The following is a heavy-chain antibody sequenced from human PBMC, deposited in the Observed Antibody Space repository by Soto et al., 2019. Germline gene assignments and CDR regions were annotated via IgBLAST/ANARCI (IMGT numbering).Heavy chain of an antibody. CDR3: ARASVAGTSLYFQH. Sequence: PSETLSLTCAVSGGSISSGGYSWSWIRQPPGKGLEWIGDIYHSGSTYYNPSLKSRVTISVGKSKNQFSLELSSVTAADTAVYYCARASVAGTSLYFQHWGQGTLVTVSS. CDR1: GGSISSGGYS. V-gene: IGHV4-30-2*01. J-gene: IGHJ1*01. D-gene: IGHD6-19*01. CDR2: IYHSGST.